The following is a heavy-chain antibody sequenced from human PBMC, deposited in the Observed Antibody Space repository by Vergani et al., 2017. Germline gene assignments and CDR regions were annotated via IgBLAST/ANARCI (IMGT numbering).Heavy chain of an antibody. J-gene: IGHJ5*01. V-gene: IGHV3-33*01. Sequence: QVQLVESEGGVVQPGRSLTLSCVASGFTFSSHGMHWVRQAPGKGLEWVAVIWYDGSNKYYGDSVKGRFTISRDNSKNTLYLQMNSLRDEDTAVYYCARWGNEKRLDSWGQGTLVTVSS. CDR3: ARWGNEKRLDS. CDR2: IWYDGSNK. CDR1: GFTFSSHG. D-gene: IGHD1-1*01.